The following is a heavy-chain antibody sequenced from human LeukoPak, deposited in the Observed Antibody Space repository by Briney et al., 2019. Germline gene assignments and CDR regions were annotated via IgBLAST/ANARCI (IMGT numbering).Heavy chain of an antibody. CDR1: GFTVSSNY. D-gene: IGHD3-16*01. V-gene: IGHV3-21*01. CDR3: ARDGGGPYYYYGMDV. J-gene: IGHJ6*02. CDR2: ISSSSSYI. Sequence: PGGSLRLSCAASGFTVSSNYMSWVRQAPGKGLEWVSSISSSSSYIYYADSVKGRFTISRDNAKNSLYLQMNSLRAEDTAVYYCARDGGGPYYYYGMDVWGQGTTVTVSS.